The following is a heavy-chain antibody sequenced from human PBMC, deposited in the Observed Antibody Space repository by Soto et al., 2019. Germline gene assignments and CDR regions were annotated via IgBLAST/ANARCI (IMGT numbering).Heavy chain of an antibody. CDR3: AREVEVHTPVFGF. CDR2: ISPMFGKA. Sequence: QVQLVQSGAEVKRPGSSVKVSCKASGGTFNNYAVNWVRQAPGQGLEWMGDISPMFGKANYAQNFQGRVKITADDSTATAYLELSSLRSEDTALYYCAREVEVHTPVFGFWGQGSLVTVSS. J-gene: IGHJ4*02. CDR1: GGTFNNYA. V-gene: IGHV1-69*01. D-gene: IGHD2-2*01.